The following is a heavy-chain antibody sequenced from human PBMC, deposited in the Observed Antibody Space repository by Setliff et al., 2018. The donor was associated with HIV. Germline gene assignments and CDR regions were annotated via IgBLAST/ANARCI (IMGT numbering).Heavy chain of an antibody. V-gene: IGHV4-38-2*01. CDR1: GYSISTAYY. CDR3: ARQGAGYYYDSSDYYTGNGFDM. D-gene: IGHD3-22*01. J-gene: IGHJ3*02. Sequence: SETLSLTCAVSGYSISTAYYWAWIRQPPGKGLEWIGGFHHSGSAHYNPSLKSRVTISGQTSKNQFSLTLTSVTAADTAIYYCARQGAGYYYDSSDYYTGNGFDMWGQGTMVTVSS. CDR2: FHHSGSA.